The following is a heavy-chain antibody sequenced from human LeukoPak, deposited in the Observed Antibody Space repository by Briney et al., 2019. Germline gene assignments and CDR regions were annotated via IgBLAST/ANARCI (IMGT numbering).Heavy chain of an antibody. CDR1: GFTFTSYS. CDR3: ARDLYGDYSFDY. D-gene: IGHD4-17*01. CDR2: ISGSSSYI. Sequence: PGGSLRLSYAASGFTFTSYSMNWVRQAPGKGLEWVSSISGSSSYIYYADSVKGRFTISRDNAKNSLYLQMNSLRADDTAVYYCARDLYGDYSFDYWGQGTLVTVSS. J-gene: IGHJ4*02. V-gene: IGHV3-21*01.